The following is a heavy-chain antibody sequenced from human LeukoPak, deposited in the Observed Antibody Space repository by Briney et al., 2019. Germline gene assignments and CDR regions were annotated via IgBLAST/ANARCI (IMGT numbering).Heavy chain of an antibody. D-gene: IGHD5-24*01. CDR3: ARGSDGYNHY. CDR1: RFTFSSYA. V-gene: IGHV3-23*01. CDR2: ISGSGGSS. Sequence: GGSLRLSCAASRFTFSSYAMSWVRQAPGKGLEWVSTISGSGGSSYFADSVKGRFTISRDNAKNSLYLQMNSLRAEDTAVYYCARGSDGYNHYWGQGTLVTVSS. J-gene: IGHJ4*02.